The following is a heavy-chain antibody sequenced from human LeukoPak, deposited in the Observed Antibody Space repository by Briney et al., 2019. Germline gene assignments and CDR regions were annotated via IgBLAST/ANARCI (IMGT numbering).Heavy chain of an antibody. CDR1: GFTFSSHS. Sequence: GGSLRLSCAASGFTFSSHSMNWVRQAPGKGLEWVSSISSSSSYIYYADSVKGRFTISRDNAKNSLYLQMNSLRAEDTAVYYCARDRGYSYPSPVDYWGQGTLVTVSS. J-gene: IGHJ4*02. CDR3: ARDRGYSYPSPVDY. V-gene: IGHV3-21*01. D-gene: IGHD5-18*01. CDR2: ISSSSSYI.